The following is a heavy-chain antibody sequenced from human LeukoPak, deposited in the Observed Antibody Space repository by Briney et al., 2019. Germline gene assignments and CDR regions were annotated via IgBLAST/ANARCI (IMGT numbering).Heavy chain of an antibody. CDR3: AFSRYYLQGSYYYMDV. Sequence: GASVKVSCKASGYTFTSYGISWVRQAPGRGLEWMGWISAYNGNTNYAQKLQGRVTMTTDTSTSTAYMELRSPRSDDTAVYYCAFSRYYLQGSYYYMDVWGKGTTVTVSS. CDR1: GYTFTSYG. V-gene: IGHV1-18*01. J-gene: IGHJ6*03. CDR2: ISAYNGNT. D-gene: IGHD2/OR15-2a*01.